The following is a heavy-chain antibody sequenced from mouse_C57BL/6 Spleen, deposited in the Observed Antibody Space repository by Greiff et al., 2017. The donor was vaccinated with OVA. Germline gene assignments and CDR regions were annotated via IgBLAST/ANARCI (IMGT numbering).Heavy chain of an antibody. J-gene: IGHJ4*01. CDR3: ATAAQAKGYAMDY. CDR2: IHPNSGST. CDR1: GYTFTSYW. Sequence: VQLQQSGAELVKPGASVKLSCKASGYTFTSYWMHWVKQRPGQGLEWIGMIHPNSGSTNYNEKFKSKATLTVDKSSSTAYMQLSSLTSEDSAVYYCATAAQAKGYAMDYWGQGTSVTVSS. D-gene: IGHD3-2*02. V-gene: IGHV1-64*01.